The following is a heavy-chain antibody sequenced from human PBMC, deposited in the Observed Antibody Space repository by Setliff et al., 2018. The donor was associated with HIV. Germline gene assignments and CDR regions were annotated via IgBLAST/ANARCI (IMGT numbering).Heavy chain of an antibody. CDR1: GGSISRDSFY. V-gene: IGHV4-39*01. CDR2: IYYSGTT. Sequence: LSLTCTVSGGSISRDSFYWGWFRQPPGEGLEWIGSIYYSGTTYYAPSLETRLTISVDTSKNQFSLKLSSVTAADTAVYYCARSTLGLWNWFDPWSQGTLVTVSS. CDR3: ARSTLGLWNWFDP. D-gene: IGHD5-18*01. J-gene: IGHJ5*02.